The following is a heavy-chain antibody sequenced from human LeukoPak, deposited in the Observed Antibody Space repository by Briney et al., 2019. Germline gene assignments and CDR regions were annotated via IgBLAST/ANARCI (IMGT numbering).Heavy chain of an antibody. CDR1: GFTFSSYW. D-gene: IGHD4-23*01. CDR3: ARDYCGGNNLCFADF. CDR2: IKSDGSNT. Sequence: GGSLRLSCAASGFTFSSYWMHWVRQAPGKGLVWVSRIKSDGSNTSYADSVKGRFTISRDNAKNTLYLQMNSLRAEDTAVYYCARDYCGGNNLCFADFWGQGTLVTVSS. V-gene: IGHV3-74*01. J-gene: IGHJ4*02.